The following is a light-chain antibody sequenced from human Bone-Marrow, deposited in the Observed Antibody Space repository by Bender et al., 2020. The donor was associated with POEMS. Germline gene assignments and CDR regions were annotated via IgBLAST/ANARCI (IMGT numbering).Light chain of an antibody. V-gene: IGLV2-14*03. CDR3: SSHTTISSPVI. CDR1: SSDIGTYNY. J-gene: IGLJ2*01. CDR2: NVD. Sequence: QSALTQPASVSGSPGQSITISCTGTSSDIGTYNYVSWYQNYPGKAPKLMMYNVDNRPSGVSSRFSGSKSGNTASLTISGLQAEDEADYYCSSHTTISSPVIFGGGTRLTVL.